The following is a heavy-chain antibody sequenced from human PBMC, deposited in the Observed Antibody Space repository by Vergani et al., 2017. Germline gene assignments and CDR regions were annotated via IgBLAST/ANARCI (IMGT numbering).Heavy chain of an antibody. J-gene: IGHJ4*02. CDR3: ARGVEYSSSSGY. D-gene: IGHD6-6*01. CDR1: GFTFSSYS. Sequence: EVQLVESGGGLVKPGGSLRLSCAASGFTFSSYSMNWVRQAPGKGLEWVSSISSSSSYIYYADSVKGRFTISRDNAKISLYLQMNSLRAEDTAVYYCARGVEYSSSSGYWGQGTLVTVSS. V-gene: IGHV3-21*01. CDR2: ISSSSSYI.